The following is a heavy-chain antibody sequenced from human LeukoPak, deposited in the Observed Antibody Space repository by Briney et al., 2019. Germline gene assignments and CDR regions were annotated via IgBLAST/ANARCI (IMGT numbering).Heavy chain of an antibody. CDR3: AREGITMIRGVPFNWFDP. J-gene: IGHJ5*02. CDR2: IYYSGST. V-gene: IGHV4-59*12. Sequence: SETLSLTCTVSGGSISSYYWSWIRQPPGKGLEWIGYIYYSGSTNYNPSLKSRVTISVDTSKNQFSLNLYSVTATDTAVYYCAREGITMIRGVPFNWFDPWGQGTLVTVSS. CDR1: GGSISSYY. D-gene: IGHD3-10*01.